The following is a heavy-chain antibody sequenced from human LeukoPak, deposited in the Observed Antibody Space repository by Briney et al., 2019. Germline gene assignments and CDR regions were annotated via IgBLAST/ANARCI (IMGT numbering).Heavy chain of an antibody. Sequence: PGRSLRLSCVASGFTFSSYGMHWVRQAPGKGLEWVAVISNDGSNKYYADSVKGRFNISRDNSKNTLYLQMNSLRAEDTAVYYCAKGDPEDIMITFGGVPNAFDIWGQGTMVTVSS. V-gene: IGHV3-30*18. CDR2: ISNDGSNK. CDR3: AKGDPEDIMITFGGVPNAFDI. J-gene: IGHJ3*02. D-gene: IGHD3-16*01. CDR1: GFTFSSYG.